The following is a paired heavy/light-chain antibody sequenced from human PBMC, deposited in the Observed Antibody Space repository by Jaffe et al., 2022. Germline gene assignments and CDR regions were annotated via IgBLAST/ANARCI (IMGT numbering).Heavy chain of an antibody. CDR2: ISGYNGNT. Sequence: QVQVVQSGAEVKKPGASVKVSCKASGYTFTSYGVTWVRQAPGQGLEWMGWISGYNGNTNYAQNLQGRVTMTTDTSTSTAYMELSSLRSDDTAVYYCARGASRDLKPNYFDYWGQGTLVTVSS. CDR1: GYTFTSYG. J-gene: IGHJ4*02. D-gene: IGHD3-3*01. V-gene: IGHV1-18*01. CDR3: ARGASRDLKPNYFDY.
Light chain of an antibody. CDR1: SSNIGNNY. J-gene: IGLJ3*02. CDR2: DNN. CDR3: ATWDSSLSANWV. Sequence: QSVLTQPPSVSAAPGQKVTISCSGSSSNIGNNYVSWYQQLPGTAPKLLIYDNNKRPSGIPDRFSGSKSGTSATLGITGLQTGDEADYYCATWDSSLSANWVFGGGTKLTVL. V-gene: IGLV1-51*01.